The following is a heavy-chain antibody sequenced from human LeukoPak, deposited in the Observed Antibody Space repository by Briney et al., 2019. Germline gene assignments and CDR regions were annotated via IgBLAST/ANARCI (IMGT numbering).Heavy chain of an antibody. CDR3: TTYDCGDYYFFYGMDV. V-gene: IGHV3-15*01. Sequence: PGGSLRFSCAASGFTFSNAWMSWVRQVPGKGLEWVGRIKRKTDGGTIDYGAAVKGRFTVSRDDSKNTLYLQMDSLKSEDTAVYYCTTYDCGDYYFFYGMDVWGQGTTVTVSS. CDR1: GFTFSNAW. J-gene: IGHJ6*02. CDR2: IKRKTDGGTI. D-gene: IGHD4-17*01.